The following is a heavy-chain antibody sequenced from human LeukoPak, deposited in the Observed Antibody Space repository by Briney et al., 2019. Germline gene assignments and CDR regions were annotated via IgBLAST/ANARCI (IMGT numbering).Heavy chain of an antibody. J-gene: IGHJ4*02. V-gene: IGHV4-30-2*01. Sequence: SETLSLTCAVSGGSISSGGYSWSWIRQPPGKGLEWIGYIYHSGSTYYNPSLKSRVTISVDRSKNQFSLKLSSVTAADTAVYYCARGGYSYPPYSWGQGTLVTVSS. CDR2: IYHSGST. D-gene: IGHD5-18*01. CDR1: GGSISSGGYS. CDR3: ARGGYSYPPYS.